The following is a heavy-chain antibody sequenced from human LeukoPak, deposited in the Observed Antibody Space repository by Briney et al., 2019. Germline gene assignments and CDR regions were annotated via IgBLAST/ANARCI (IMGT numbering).Heavy chain of an antibody. Sequence: GGSLRLSCAASGFTVSSNYMSWVRQGPGKGLEWVSVIYSGGSTYYADSVKGRFTISRDNSKNTLFLQMNSLRAEDTAVYYCARRAVDDSSRDFDYWGQGTLVTVSS. J-gene: IGHJ4*02. CDR2: IYSGGST. V-gene: IGHV3-53*01. CDR3: ARRAVDDSSRDFDY. CDR1: GFTVSSNY. D-gene: IGHD6-13*01.